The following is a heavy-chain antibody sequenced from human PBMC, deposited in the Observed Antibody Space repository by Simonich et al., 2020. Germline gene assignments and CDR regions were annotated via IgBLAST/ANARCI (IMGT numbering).Heavy chain of an antibody. V-gene: IGHV3-21*01. CDR1: GFTFSSYS. J-gene: IGHJ4*02. CDR2: ISSSSSYI. D-gene: IGHD3-10*01. CDR3: ARDTAYYGSGSYYFDY. Sequence: GGGLVKPGGSLRLSCAASGFTFSSYSMNWVGQAPGQGLEWVSSISSSSSYIYYEDAVKGRFTISRDNAKNSLYLQMNSLRAEDTDVDSCARDTAYYGSGSYYFDYWGQGTLVTVSS.